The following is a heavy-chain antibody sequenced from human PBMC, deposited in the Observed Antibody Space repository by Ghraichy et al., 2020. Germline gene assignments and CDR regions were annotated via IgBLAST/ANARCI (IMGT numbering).Heavy chain of an antibody. CDR3: ARGGRWLPDAFHI. CDR1: QPSPPGHY. CDR2: INHSGST. Sequence: SETLSPTCPFSQPSPPGHYSTWLRHPPAQRLESIGEINHSGSTNYNPSLKSRVTISEDTSKNQFSLKLSSVTAADAAVYYCARGGRWLPDAFHIWGQGTIPTVSS. V-gene: IGHV4-34*01. D-gene: IGHD5-24*01. J-gene: IGHJ3*02.